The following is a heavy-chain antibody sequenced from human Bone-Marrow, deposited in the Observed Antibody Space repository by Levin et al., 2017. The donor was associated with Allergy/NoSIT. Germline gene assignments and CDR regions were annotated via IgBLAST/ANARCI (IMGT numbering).Heavy chain of an antibody. CDR2: IYYSGAT. D-gene: IGHD6-19*01. Sequence: SETLSLTCAVYGGAFNDYYWNWIRQSPGKGPEWIGYIYYSGATNYNPSLKSRVTISLDASKSQFSLKMISVTAADTGVYYCARGLYASGWNYYDSWGQGTLVTVSS. CDR1: GGAFNDYY. V-gene: IGHV4-59*01. J-gene: IGHJ4*02. CDR3: ARGLYASGWNYYDS.